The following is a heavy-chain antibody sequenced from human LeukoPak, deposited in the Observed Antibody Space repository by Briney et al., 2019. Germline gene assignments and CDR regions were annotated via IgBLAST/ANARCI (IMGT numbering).Heavy chain of an antibody. Sequence: GGSLRLSCAASGFTVSSNYMSWVRQAPGKGLEGVSIIFSGGATYYADSVKGRFTISRDNSKNTLYLQMNSLRAEDTAVYYCARGGDSSGYYYGDYWGQGTLVTVSS. CDR2: IFSGGAT. D-gene: IGHD3-22*01. J-gene: IGHJ4*02. CDR3: ARGGDSSGYYYGDY. V-gene: IGHV3-66*01. CDR1: GFTVSSNY.